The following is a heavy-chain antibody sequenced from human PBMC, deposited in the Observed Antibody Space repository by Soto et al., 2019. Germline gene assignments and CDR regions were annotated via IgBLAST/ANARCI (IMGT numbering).Heavy chain of an antibody. CDR2: TIPMFGTP. CDR3: ARPLRDRNYCYGMAV. J-gene: IGHJ6*02. D-gene: IGHD3-22*01. V-gene: IGHV1-69*01. Sequence: QVQLVQSGAEMQQPGASVRVSCKTSGGTFSKYAFSWVRQAPGQGLEWLGGTIPMFGTPNYAPKFQGRVAISADESTATVYMELSSLRSEDTAVYFCARPLRDRNYCYGMAVWGQGTTVTVSS. CDR1: GGTFSKYA.